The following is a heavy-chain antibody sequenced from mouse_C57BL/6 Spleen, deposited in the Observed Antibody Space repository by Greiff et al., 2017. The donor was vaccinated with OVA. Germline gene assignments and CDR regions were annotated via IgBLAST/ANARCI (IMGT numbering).Heavy chain of an antibody. Sequence: QVQLQQSGAELVRPGTSVKVSCKASGYAFTNYLIEWVKQRPGQGLEWIGVINPGSGGTNYNEKFKGKATLTADKSSSTAYMQLSSLTSEDSAVYFCARRGSNLYYFDYWGQGTTLTVSS. D-gene: IGHD2-5*01. CDR3: ARRGSNLYYFDY. CDR2: INPGSGGT. CDR1: GYAFTNYL. V-gene: IGHV1-54*01. J-gene: IGHJ2*01.